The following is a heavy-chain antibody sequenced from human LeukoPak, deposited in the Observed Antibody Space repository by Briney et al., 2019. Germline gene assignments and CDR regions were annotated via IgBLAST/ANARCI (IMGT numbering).Heavy chain of an antibody. J-gene: IGHJ4*02. CDR2: ISSSGSTI. D-gene: IGHD6-13*01. Sequence: AGGSLRLSCAASGFTFSDYYMSWVRQAPGKGLEWVSYISSSGSTIYYADSVKGRFTISRDNAKNSLYLQMNSLRAEDTAVYYCARDRIAAAGTVDYWGQGTLVTVSS. V-gene: IGHV3-11*01. CDR3: ARDRIAAAGTVDY. CDR1: GFTFSDYY.